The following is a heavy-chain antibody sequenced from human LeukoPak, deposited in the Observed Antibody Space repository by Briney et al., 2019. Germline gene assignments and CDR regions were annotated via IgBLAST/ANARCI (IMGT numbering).Heavy chain of an antibody. CDR3: ARYFGTTSSFDY. CDR1: GFTFSSYW. J-gene: IGHJ4*02. V-gene: IGHV3-74*01. CDR2: INSDGSST. D-gene: IGHD1-1*01. Sequence: GGSLRLSCAASGFTFSSYWMHWVRQAPGKGLVWVSRINSDGSSTSYADSVKGRFTISRENAENTLYLQMNSLRAEDTAVYYCARYFGTTSSFDYWGQGTLVTVSS.